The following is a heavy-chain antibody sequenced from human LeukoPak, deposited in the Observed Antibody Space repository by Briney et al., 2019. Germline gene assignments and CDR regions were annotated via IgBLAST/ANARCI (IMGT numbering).Heavy chain of an antibody. Sequence: PSETLSLTCAVYGGSFSGYYWSWIRQPPGKGLEWIGEINHSGSTNYNPSLKSRVTISVDTSKNQFSLKLSSVTAADTAVYYCARRKAGYCSSTSCYGAFDIWGQGTMVTVSS. CDR2: INHSGST. CDR3: ARRKAGYCSSTSCYGAFDI. J-gene: IGHJ3*02. V-gene: IGHV4-34*01. CDR1: GGSFSGYY. D-gene: IGHD2-2*01.